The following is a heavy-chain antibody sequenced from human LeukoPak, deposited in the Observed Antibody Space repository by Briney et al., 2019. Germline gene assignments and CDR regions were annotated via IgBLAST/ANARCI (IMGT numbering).Heavy chain of an antibody. V-gene: IGHV3-30*02. J-gene: IGHJ4*02. CDR1: GFTFSSYG. CDR3: EVRGVLNAFVDY. D-gene: IGHD3-10*01. Sequence: GGSLSLSCAASGFTFSSYGMHWVRQAQGKGLEWVAFIRYDGSNKYYADSVKGRFTISRDNSKNTLYLQMNSLRAEDTAVYYCEVRGVLNAFVDYWGQGTLVSVSS. CDR2: IRYDGSNK.